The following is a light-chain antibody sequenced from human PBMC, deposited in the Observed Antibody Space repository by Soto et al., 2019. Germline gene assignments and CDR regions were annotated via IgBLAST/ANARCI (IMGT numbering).Light chain of an antibody. CDR1: QDITIY. CDR2: DAS. V-gene: IGKV1-33*01. J-gene: IGKJ5*01. CDR3: QQYDNFSSIT. Sequence: IQLPQSPSSLSASVGDRVTITCQASQDITIYLHWYQQKAGKAPKLLIYDASHLEKGVPSRFSGGGSGTNFAFIIRSLQPEDIATYYWQQYDNFSSITFGQGTRLEIK.